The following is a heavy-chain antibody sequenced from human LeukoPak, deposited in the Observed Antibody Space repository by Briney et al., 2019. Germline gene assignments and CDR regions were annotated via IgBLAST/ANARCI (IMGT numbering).Heavy chain of an antibody. J-gene: IGHJ4*02. V-gene: IGHV4-59*01. Sequence: SETLSLTCAVYGGSISSYYWSWIRQPPGKGLEWIGYIYYSGSTNYNPSLKSRVTISVDTSKNQFSLKLSSVTAADTAVYYCARAPDDLAIYYFDYWGQGTLVTVSS. D-gene: IGHD2-2*02. CDR2: IYYSGST. CDR1: GGSISSYY. CDR3: ARAPDDLAIYYFDY.